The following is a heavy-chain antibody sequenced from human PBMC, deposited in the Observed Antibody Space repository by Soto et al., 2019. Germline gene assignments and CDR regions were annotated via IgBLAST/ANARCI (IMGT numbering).Heavy chain of an antibody. V-gene: IGHV1-18*01. CDR1: GYTFTSYG. D-gene: IGHD2-8*01. CDR3: ARVQYCTNGVCRSPFDY. Sequence: ASVKVSCKASGYTFTSYGISWVRQAPGQGLEWMGWISAYNGNTNYAQKLQGRVTMTTDTSTSTAYMELRSLRSDDTAVYYRARVQYCTNGVCRSPFDYWGQGTLVTVSS. J-gene: IGHJ4*02. CDR2: ISAYNGNT.